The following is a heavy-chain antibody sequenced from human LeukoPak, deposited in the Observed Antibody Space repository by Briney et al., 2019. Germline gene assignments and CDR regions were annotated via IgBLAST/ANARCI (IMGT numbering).Heavy chain of an antibody. CDR1: GGSFSGYY. V-gene: IGHV4-34*01. J-gene: IGHJ3*02. Sequence: SETLSLTCAVYGGSFSGYYWSWIRQPPGKGLEWIGEINHSGSTNYNPSLKSRLTISIDTSKNQFSLKLRSVTAADTAVYYCAREDAEQMDNSFDIWGQGTMVTVSS. CDR2: INHSGST. D-gene: IGHD5-24*01. CDR3: AREDAEQMDNSFDI.